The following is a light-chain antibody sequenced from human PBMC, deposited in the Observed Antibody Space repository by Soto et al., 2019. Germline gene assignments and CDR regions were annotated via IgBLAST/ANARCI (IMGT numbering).Light chain of an antibody. J-gene: IGKJ5*01. V-gene: IGKV3-15*01. CDR2: GAS. CDR1: QSVSSN. CDR3: QQYNTWPPIT. Sequence: EIVMTQSPATLSVSPGERATLSCRASQSVSSNLAWYQQKPAQAPRLLIFGASTRATGIPARFSGSGYGTECTLTISSLQSEDFAVYYCQQYNTWPPITFGPGARLDIK.